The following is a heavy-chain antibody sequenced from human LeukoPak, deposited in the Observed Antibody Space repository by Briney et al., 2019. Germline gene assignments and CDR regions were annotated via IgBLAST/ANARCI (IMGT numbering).Heavy chain of an antibody. J-gene: IGHJ5*02. V-gene: IGHV4-59*08. CDR2: LYNTRNT. CDR1: GASISSYY. CDR3: ARVTSRLGWFDP. Sequence: PSETLSLTCTVSGASISSYYWSWIRQPSGKGLEWIGYLYNTRNTYYNPSLKSRVTISVDTSKNQFSLKLRSVTAADTAVYYCARVTSRLGWFDPWGQGTLVTVSS. D-gene: IGHD1-14*01.